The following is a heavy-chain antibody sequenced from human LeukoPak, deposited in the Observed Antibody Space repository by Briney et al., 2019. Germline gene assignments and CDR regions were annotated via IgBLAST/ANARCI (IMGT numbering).Heavy chain of an antibody. D-gene: IGHD2-2*03. CDR2: ISGSGGST. J-gene: IGHJ5*02. CDR3: AKDLSLDIVAVPAANP. Sequence: GGSLRLSCAASGFTFSSYAMSWVRQAPGKGLEWVSAISGSGGSTYYADSVKGRFTISRDNSKNTLYLQMNSLRAEDTAVYYCAKDLSLDIVAVPAANPWGQGTLVTVSS. V-gene: IGHV3-23*01. CDR1: GFTFSSYA.